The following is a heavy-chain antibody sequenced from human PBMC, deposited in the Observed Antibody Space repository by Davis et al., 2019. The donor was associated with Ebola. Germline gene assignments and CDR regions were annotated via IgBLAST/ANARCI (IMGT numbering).Heavy chain of an antibody. CDR2: MNPNSGNT. CDR3: ARGYSGSLVRRNWFDP. Sequence: AASVKVSCKASGYTFTSYAMNWVRQATGQGLEWMGWMNPNSGNTGYAQKFQGRVTMTRNTSISTAYMELSSLRSEDTAVYHCARGYSGSLVRRNWFDPWGQGTLVTVSS. CDR1: GYTFTSYA. D-gene: IGHD1-26*01. J-gene: IGHJ5*02. V-gene: IGHV1-8*02.